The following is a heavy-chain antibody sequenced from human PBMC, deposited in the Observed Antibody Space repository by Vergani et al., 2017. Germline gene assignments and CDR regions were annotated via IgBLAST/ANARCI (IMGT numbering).Heavy chain of an antibody. Sequence: QVQLVQSGAEVKKPGASVKVSCKASGYTFTSYYMHWVRQAPGQGLEWMGIINPSGGSTSYAQKFQGRVTMTRDTSTSTVYMELSSLRSEDTAVYYCARGRPLPNYYYYYYMDVWGKGTTVTVSS. CDR2: INPSGGST. CDR3: ARGRPLPNYYYYYYMDV. V-gene: IGHV1-46*01. J-gene: IGHJ6*03. CDR1: GYTFTSYY.